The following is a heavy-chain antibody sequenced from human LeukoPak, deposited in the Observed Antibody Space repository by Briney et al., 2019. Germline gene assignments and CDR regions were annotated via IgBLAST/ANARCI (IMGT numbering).Heavy chain of an antibody. D-gene: IGHD3-10*01. CDR2: INHSGST. CDR1: GGSFSGYY. V-gene: IGHV4-34*01. CDR3: ARGTNYYITTFDY. Sequence: SETLSLTCAVYGGSFSGYYWSWIRQPPGKGLEWIGEINHSGSTNYNPSLKSRITISVDTSKNQFSLKLSSVTAADTAVYYCARGTNYYITTFDYWGQGTLATVSS. J-gene: IGHJ4*02.